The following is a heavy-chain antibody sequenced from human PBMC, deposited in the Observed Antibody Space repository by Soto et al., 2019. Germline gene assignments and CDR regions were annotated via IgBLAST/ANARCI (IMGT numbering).Heavy chain of an antibody. Sequence: SETLSLTCAVYGGSFSGYYWSWIRQPPGKGLEWIGYVYNSGSTNYNPSLKSRVTISEDTSKNQFSLKVNSMTAADTAVYYCARYRREAVAGYTLDNWGQGILVTVSS. CDR3: ARYRREAVAGYTLDN. V-gene: IGHV4-59*01. CDR2: VYNSGST. J-gene: IGHJ4*02. CDR1: GGSFSGYY. D-gene: IGHD6-13*01.